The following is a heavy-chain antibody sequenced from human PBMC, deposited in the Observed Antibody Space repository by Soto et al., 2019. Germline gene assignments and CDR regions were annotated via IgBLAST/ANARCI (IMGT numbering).Heavy chain of an antibody. CDR2: IYYSGST. CDR1: GGSISSGGYY. V-gene: IGHV4-31*03. Sequence: QVQLQESGPGLVKPSQTLSLTCTVSGGSISSGGYYWSRIRQHPGKGLDWIGYIYYSGSTYYNPSLKRRVTTSVDTSKNHFSLTLSSVTAADTAVYYCARLHLAELSSLRGNDYFDYWGQGTLVTVSS. D-gene: IGHD3-16*02. J-gene: IGHJ4*02. CDR3: ARLHLAELSSLRGNDYFDY.